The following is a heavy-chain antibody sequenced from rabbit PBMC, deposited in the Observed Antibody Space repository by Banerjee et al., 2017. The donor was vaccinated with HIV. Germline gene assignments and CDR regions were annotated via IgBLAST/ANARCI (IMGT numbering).Heavy chain of an antibody. CDR1: GFSFSSSYY. V-gene: IGHV1S45*01. Sequence: QEQLVESGGGLVQPEGSLTLTCTASGFSFSSSYYICWVRQAPGKGLEWIACMHAGSSDSAYYASWVNGRFTISKSSSTTVTLQMTSLTVADTATYFCARDRAVGGGGDGYASFFLWGPGTLVTVS. D-gene: IGHD6-1*01. J-gene: IGHJ4*01. CDR3: ARDRAVGGGGDGYASFFL. CDR2: MHAGSSDSA.